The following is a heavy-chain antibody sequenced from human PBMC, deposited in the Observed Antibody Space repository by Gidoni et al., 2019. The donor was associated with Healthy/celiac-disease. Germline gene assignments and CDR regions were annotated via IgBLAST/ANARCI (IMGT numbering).Heavy chain of an antibody. V-gene: IGHV1-24*01. CDR1: GYTLTELS. D-gene: IGHD6-13*01. J-gene: IGHJ4*02. Sequence: QVQLVQSGAAVKKPGASVKVSCNVSGYTLTELSMHWVRQAPGKGLEWMGGFDPEDGETIYAQKFQGRVTMTEDTSTDTAYMELSSLRSEDTAVYYCATGHSSSWYRQPFDYWGQGTLVTVSS. CDR3: ATGHSSSWYRQPFDY. CDR2: FDPEDGET.